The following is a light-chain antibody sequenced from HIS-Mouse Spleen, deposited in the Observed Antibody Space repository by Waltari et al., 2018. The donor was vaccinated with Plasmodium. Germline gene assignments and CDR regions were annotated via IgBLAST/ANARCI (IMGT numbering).Light chain of an antibody. CDR2: EVS. V-gene: IGLV2-8*01. Sequence: QSALTQPPSASGSPGPSVTISCTGTSSHVGGCNYVSWYQQHPGKAPNLMIYEVSKRPSGVPDRFSGSKSGNTASLTVSGLQAEDEADYYCSSYAGSNNLVFGGGTKLTVL. CDR1: SSHVGGCNY. CDR3: SSYAGSNNLV. J-gene: IGLJ3*02.